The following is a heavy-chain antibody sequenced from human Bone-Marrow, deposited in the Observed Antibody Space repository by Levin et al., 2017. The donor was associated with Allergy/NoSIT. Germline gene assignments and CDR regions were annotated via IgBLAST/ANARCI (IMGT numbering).Heavy chain of an antibody. D-gene: IGHD4-17*01. CDR3: ARDYPRLRRGLDY. V-gene: IGHV4-61*01. J-gene: IGHJ4*02. Sequence: PSETLSLTCTVSGASVSRGSYFWTWIRQAPGKALEWIGNVDHSGGTNYNPSLKGRVTMSLDTSKNQFSLNLTSVTAADTAVYYYARDYPRLRRGLDYWGQGILVTVSS. CDR1: GASVSRGSYF. CDR2: VDHSGGT.